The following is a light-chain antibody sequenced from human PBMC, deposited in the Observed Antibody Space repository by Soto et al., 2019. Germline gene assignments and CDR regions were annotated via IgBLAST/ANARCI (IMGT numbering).Light chain of an antibody. CDR1: ESVCSW. Sequence: DIQMTQSPSTLSAFVGDRVTITCRANESVCSWLARYQQKVGKAPNLLIYDVSSLESGVPSRFSGSCSVTEFALTISSLQSYDFATYYCQRYESYPWTFGLGTKVE. CDR3: QRYESYPWT. J-gene: IGKJ1*01. V-gene: IGKV1-5*01. CDR2: DVS.